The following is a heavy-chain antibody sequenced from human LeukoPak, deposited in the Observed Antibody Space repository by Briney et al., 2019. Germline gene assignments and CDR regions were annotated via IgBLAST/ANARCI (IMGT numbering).Heavy chain of an antibody. CDR2: IYTSGST. CDR3: ARDRSARCSGGSCYNWFDP. J-gene: IGHJ5*02. CDR1: GGSISSGSYY. D-gene: IGHD2-15*01. Sequence: PSQTLSLTCTVSGGSISSGSYYWSWIRQPAGKGLEWIGRIYTSGSTNYNPSLKSRVTISVDTSKNQFSLKLSSVTAADTAVYYCARDRSARCSGGSCYNWFDPWGQGTLVTVSS. V-gene: IGHV4-61*02.